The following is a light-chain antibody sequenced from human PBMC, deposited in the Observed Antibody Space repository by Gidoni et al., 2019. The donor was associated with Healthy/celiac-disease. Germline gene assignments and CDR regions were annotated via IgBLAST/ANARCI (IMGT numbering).Light chain of an antibody. Sequence: SARTHPRPVPVSTGPSVTISCTGTSSDVGGYNLVSWYQQHPGKAPKLMIYEVSKRPSGVSDRFSGSKSGNTASLTISGLQAEDEADYYCCSYAGSSTCVFGGGTKLTVL. J-gene: IGLJ3*02. CDR3: CSYAGSSTCV. CDR1: SSDVGGYNL. CDR2: EVS. V-gene: IGLV2-11*01.